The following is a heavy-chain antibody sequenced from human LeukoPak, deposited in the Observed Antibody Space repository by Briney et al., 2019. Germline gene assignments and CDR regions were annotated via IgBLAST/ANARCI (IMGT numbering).Heavy chain of an antibody. CDR2: IYYSGST. V-gene: IGHV4-59*11. Sequence: SETLSLTCTVSGGSIRSLYWSWIRQPPGKGLEWIGYIYYSGSTNYNPSLKSRVTISLDTSKNQFSLKLSSVTAADTAVYYCARERTDQYYYYYTGGCGKGTTVTVSS. CDR3: ARERTDQYYYYYTGG. CDR1: GGSIRSLY. J-gene: IGHJ6*03.